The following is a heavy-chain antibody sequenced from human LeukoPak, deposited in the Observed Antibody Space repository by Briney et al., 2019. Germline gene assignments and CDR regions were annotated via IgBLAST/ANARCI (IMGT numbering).Heavy chain of an antibody. CDR1: GFTFSSYS. CDR3: ARAGGSTVSHSDY. V-gene: IGHV3-21*01. D-gene: IGHD4-17*01. CDR2: ISSSTSYI. Sequence: GGSLRLSCAASGFTFSSYSMNWIRQAPGKELEWVSSISSSTSYIYYADSVKGRFTISKDNAKNSLYLQMNSLRAEDTAVYYCARAGGSTVSHSDYWGQGTLVTVSS. J-gene: IGHJ4*01.